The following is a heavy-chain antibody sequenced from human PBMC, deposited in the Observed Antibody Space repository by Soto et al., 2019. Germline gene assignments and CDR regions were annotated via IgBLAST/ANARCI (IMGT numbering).Heavy chain of an antibody. CDR2: INQSGTT. V-gene: IGHV4-34*01. J-gene: IGHJ4*02. D-gene: IGHD5-18*01. Sequence: SETLSLTCAVNGGSFREYYWSWLRQPPGKGLEWIGEINQSGTTHYNPSLKSRVTISVDTSKNQFSLKLSSVTAADTAVYYCAREDTAMVTDYWGQGTLVTVSS. CDR1: GGSFREYY. CDR3: AREDTAMVTDY.